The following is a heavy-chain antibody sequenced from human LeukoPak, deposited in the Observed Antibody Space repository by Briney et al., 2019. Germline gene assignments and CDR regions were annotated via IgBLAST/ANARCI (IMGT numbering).Heavy chain of an antibody. CDR2: IYYSGST. D-gene: IGHD5-18*01. J-gene: IGHJ3*02. V-gene: IGHV4-39*01. CDR3: ARPPGYSYGYDAVGAFDI. CDR1: GGSISSSSYY. Sequence: SETLSLTCTVSGGSISSSSYYWGWIRQPPGKGLEWIGSIYYSGSTYYNPSLKSRVTISVDTSKNQFSLKLSSVTAADTAVYYCARPPGYSYGYDAVGAFDIWGQGTMVTVSS.